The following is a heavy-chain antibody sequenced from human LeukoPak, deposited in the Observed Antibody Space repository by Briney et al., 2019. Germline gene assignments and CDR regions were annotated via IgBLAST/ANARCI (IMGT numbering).Heavy chain of an antibody. V-gene: IGHV3-48*01. CDR3: ARDRDSSGYYCD. CDR2: ISSSSGTI. J-gene: IGHJ4*02. Sequence: GGSLRLSCAASGFTFSSYSMNWVRQAPGKGLEWVSYISSSSGTIYYADSVKGRFTISRDNAKNSLYLQMNSLRAEDTALYYRARDRDSSGYYCDWGQGTLVTVSS. D-gene: IGHD3-22*01. CDR1: GFTFSSYS.